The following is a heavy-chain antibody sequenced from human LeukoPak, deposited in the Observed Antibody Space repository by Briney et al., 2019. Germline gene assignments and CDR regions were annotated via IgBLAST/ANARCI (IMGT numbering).Heavy chain of an antibody. D-gene: IGHD2-15*01. V-gene: IGHV4-39*01. J-gene: IGHJ4*02. CDR2: IYYSGST. CDR1: GGSISSSSYY. CDR3: ARHLVILGYCSGGSCIDFDY. Sequence: SETLSLTCTVSGGSISSSSYYWGWIRQPPGKGLEWFGSIYYSGSTYYNPSLKSRVTISVDTSKNQFSLKLSSVTAADTAVYYCARHLVILGYCSGGSCIDFDYWGQGTLVTVSS.